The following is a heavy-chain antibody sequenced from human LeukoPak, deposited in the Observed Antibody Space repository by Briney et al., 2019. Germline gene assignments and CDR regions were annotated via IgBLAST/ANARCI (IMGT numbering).Heavy chain of an antibody. CDR3: SPCGHAYDWFGP. V-gene: IGHV1-69*04. CDR1: GATLNIGHA. J-gene: IGHJ5*02. D-gene: IGHD5-12*01. CDR2: IIPFLGEV. Sequence: SVKVSCKAFGATLNIGHAFIWARQAPGQELQWMGRIIPFLGEVNYAQNFQGRVSFTADKSTATTYMEMKSLRLDDTAIYYCSPCGHAYDWFGPWGQGTLVTVSS.